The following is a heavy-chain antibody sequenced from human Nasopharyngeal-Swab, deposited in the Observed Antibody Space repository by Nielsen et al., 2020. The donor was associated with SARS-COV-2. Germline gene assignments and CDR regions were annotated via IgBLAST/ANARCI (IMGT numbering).Heavy chain of an antibody. CDR3: ARVGGSSWRHYYYYYGMDV. CDR1: GGSISSYY. CDR2: IYYSGST. V-gene: IGHV4-59*01. J-gene: IGHJ6*02. D-gene: IGHD6-13*01. Sequence: SETLFLTCTVSGGSISSYYWSWIRQPPGKGLEWIGYIYYSGSTNYNPSLKSRVTISVDTSKNQFSLKLSSVTAADTAVYYCARVGGSSWRHYYYYYGMDVWGQGTTVTVSS.